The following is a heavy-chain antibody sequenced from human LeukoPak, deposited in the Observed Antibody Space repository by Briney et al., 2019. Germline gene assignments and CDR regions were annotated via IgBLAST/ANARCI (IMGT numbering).Heavy chain of an antibody. CDR1: GGTFSSYA. CDR2: IIPIFGTA. Sequence: SVKVSCKASGGTFSSYAICWVRQAPGQGLEWIGRIIPIFGTANYAQKFQGRVTITTDESTSTAYMELSSLRSEDTAVYYCARVHYYYDSSGYYDPTDAFDIWGQGTMVTVSS. J-gene: IGHJ3*02. CDR3: ARVHYYYDSSGYYDPTDAFDI. D-gene: IGHD3-22*01. V-gene: IGHV1-69*05.